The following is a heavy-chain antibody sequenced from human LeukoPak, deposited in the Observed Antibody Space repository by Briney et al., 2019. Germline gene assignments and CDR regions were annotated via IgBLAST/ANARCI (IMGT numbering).Heavy chain of an antibody. CDR3: AKHFLVDSALDY. D-gene: IGHD5-18*01. V-gene: IGHV4-59*08. Sequence: SETLSLTCTVSGVSIRRCYWSWILQAPGKGLEWIGYIYYSGSTNYNPSLKSRVTMSLETSKNQFSLKLSSVTAADTAVYYCAKHFLVDSALDYWGQGTLVTVSS. CDR1: GVSIRRCY. J-gene: IGHJ4*02. CDR2: IYYSGST.